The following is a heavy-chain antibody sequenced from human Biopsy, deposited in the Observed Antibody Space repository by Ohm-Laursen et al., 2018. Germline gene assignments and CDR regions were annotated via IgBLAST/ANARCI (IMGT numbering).Heavy chain of an antibody. CDR2: VNPNGGST. CDR1: GYTFTDHY. Sequence: ASVKVSCKASGYTFTDHYLHWVRQAPGQGLEWMGVVNPNGGSTSYAQKFQGRVSMTRDRSTSTVFMELSSLKSEDTAVYFCARDRPSVSTYGVDWGQGTLVAVSS. V-gene: IGHV1-46*01. J-gene: IGHJ4*02. D-gene: IGHD3-3*01. CDR3: ARDRPSVSTYGVD.